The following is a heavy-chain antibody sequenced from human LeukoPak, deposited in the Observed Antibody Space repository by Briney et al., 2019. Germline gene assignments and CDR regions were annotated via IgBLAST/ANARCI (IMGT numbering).Heavy chain of an antibody. V-gene: IGHV3-7*01. D-gene: IGHD3-10*01. CDR3: ARDYYYGSGSYLK. Sequence: GGSLRLSCAASGFTFSSYSMNWVRQAPGKGLEWVANIKPDGSEKYYVDSVKGRFTISRDNAKNSLYLQMNSLRAEDTAVYYCARDYYYGSGSYLKWGQGTLVTVSS. CDR2: IKPDGSEK. J-gene: IGHJ4*02. CDR1: GFTFSSYS.